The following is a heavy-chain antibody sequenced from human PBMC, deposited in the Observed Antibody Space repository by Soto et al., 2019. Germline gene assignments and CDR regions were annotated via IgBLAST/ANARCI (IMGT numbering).Heavy chain of an antibody. CDR1: GFTFDDFA. D-gene: IGHD6-13*01. CDR3: VKANDQQLVEGGPFDM. Sequence: QPGGSLRLSCAASGFTFDDFAMHWVRQAPGRGLEWVSGINWSGGSSGYSDSVKGRFTISRDNAKNSLYLEMNSLRVEDTALFYCVKANDQQLVEGGPFDMWGQGTMVT. CDR2: INWSGGSS. V-gene: IGHV3-9*01. J-gene: IGHJ3*02.